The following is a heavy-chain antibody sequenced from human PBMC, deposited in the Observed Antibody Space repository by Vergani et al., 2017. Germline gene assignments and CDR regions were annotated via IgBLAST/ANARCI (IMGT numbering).Heavy chain of an antibody. V-gene: IGHV3-64*01. CDR2: ISSDGKST. CDR3: AKDVQYTAPWERGYFHVLDV. Sequence: LESGGGLVQPGGSIRLSCFGSGFTFSTFNMHWVRQIPGKGLEYISGISSDGKSTNYAKSVKGRFIFTRDNSKNSLHLQMGNLRVEDTGIYYCAKDVQYTAPWERGYFHVLDVWGQGTTVSVSS. CDR1: GFTFSTFN. J-gene: IGHJ6*02. D-gene: IGHD1-26*01.